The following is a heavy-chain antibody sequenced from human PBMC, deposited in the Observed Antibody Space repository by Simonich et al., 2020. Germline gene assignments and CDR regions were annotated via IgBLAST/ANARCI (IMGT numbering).Heavy chain of an antibody. CDR1: GFTFSSYG. CDR3: TRFDYYGSGSYYFDY. Sequence: GGGVVQPGRSLRLSCAASGFTFSSYGMHWVRQAPGKGLEWVAVIWYDGSNKYYADSVKGRFTISRDDSKNTAYLQMNSLKTEDTAVYYCTRFDYYGSGSYYFDYWGQGTLVTVSS. CDR2: IWYDGSNK. V-gene: IGHV3-33*08. D-gene: IGHD3-10*01. J-gene: IGHJ4*02.